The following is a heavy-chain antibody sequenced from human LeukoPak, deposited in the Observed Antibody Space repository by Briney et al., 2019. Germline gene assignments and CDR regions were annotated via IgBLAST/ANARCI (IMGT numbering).Heavy chain of an antibody. V-gene: IGHV4-30-4*01. CDR1: GGSISSGDYY. CDR3: ARPYYYDSRIDP. D-gene: IGHD3-22*01. J-gene: IGHJ5*02. CDR2: MYYSAST. Sequence: SQTLSLTCTVSGGSISSGDYYWSWIRQPPGKGLEWIAYMYYSASTYYNPSLKSRVTMAADTSKNQLSLKLSSVTAADTAVYYCARPYYYDSRIDPWGQGILVTVSS.